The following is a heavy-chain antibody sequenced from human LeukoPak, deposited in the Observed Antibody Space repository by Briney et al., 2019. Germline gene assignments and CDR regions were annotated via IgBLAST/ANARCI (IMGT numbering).Heavy chain of an antibody. Sequence: ASVKVSCKASGYTFTSYGISWVRQAPGQGLEWMGWMNPNSGNTGYAQKFQGRVTMTRNTSISTAYMELSSLRSEDTAVYYCARGGYDILTGYSVGGMDVWAKGPRSPSP. CDR1: GYTFTSYG. V-gene: IGHV1-8*02. J-gene: IGHJ6*02. D-gene: IGHD3-9*01. CDR2: MNPNSGNT. CDR3: ARGGYDILTGYSVGGMDV.